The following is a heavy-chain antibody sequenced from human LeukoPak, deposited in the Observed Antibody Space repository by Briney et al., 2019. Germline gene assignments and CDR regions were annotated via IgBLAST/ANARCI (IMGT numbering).Heavy chain of an antibody. CDR2: IYHSGST. V-gene: IGHV4-30-2*01. CDR3: ARGARGAIDY. J-gene: IGHJ4*02. CDR1: GGSISSGGYS. Sequence: SQTLSLTCAVSGGSISSGGYSWSWIRQPPGKGLEWIGYIYHSGSTYYNPSLKSRVAISVDRSKNQFSLKLSSVTAADTAVYYCARGARGAIDYLGQGTLVTVSS. D-gene: IGHD1-26*01.